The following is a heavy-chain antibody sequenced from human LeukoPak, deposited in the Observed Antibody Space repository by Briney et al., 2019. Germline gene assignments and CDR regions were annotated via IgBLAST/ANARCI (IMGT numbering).Heavy chain of an antibody. V-gene: IGHV4-59*01. CDR1: GGSISSYY. CDR3: ARAARQDWYFDL. D-gene: IGHD6-6*01. Sequence: SETLSLTCTVSGGSISSYYWSWFRQPAGKGLEWIGYIYYSGSTNYNPSLKSRVTISVDTSKNQFSLKLSSVTAADTAVYYCARAARQDWYFDLWGRGTLVTVSS. CDR2: IYYSGST. J-gene: IGHJ2*01.